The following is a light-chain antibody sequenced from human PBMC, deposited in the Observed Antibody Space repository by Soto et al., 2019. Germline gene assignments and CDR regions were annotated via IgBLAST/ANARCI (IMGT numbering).Light chain of an antibody. CDR2: AVS. J-gene: IGLJ3*02. CDR1: SSDLGLYDY. V-gene: IGLV2-14*01. Sequence: QSALTQPASVSGSPGQSITISCTGTSSDLGLYDYVSWYQQYPDKAPKLMIYAVSYRPSGVSNRFSGSKSGNTASLTISGLQAEDEADYYCSSYTTSSTLVFGGGTKLTVL. CDR3: SSYTTSSTLV.